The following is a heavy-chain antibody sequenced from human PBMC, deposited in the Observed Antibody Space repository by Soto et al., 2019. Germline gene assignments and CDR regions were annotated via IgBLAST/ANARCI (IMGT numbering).Heavy chain of an antibody. V-gene: IGHV1-69*13. CDR3: ARSPASSTAANYYYYGMDV. Sequence: ASVKVSCKASGGTFSSYAISWVRQAPGQGLEWMGGIIPIFGTANYAQKFQGRVTITADESTSTAYMELSSLRSEDTAVYYCARSPASSTAANYYYYGMDVWGQGTTVTAP. CDR1: GGTFSSYA. D-gene: IGHD2-2*01. CDR2: IIPIFGTA. J-gene: IGHJ6*02.